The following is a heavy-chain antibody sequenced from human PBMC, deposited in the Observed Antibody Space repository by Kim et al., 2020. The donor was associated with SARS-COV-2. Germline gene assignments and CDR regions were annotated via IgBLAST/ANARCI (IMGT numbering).Heavy chain of an antibody. V-gene: IGHV4-34*01. CDR2: GST. CDR3: ARGGTFLGY. Sequence: GSTNYNPSLKSRVTISVDTSKNQFSLKLSSVTAADTAVYYCARGGTFLGYWGQGTLVTVSS. D-gene: IGHD3-10*01. J-gene: IGHJ4*02.